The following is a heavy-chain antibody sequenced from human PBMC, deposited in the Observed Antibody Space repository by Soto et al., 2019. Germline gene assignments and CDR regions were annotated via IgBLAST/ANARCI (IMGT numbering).Heavy chain of an antibody. V-gene: IGHV3-21*01. CDR1: GFTFSSYS. CDR3: ARARHSGKYYFDY. J-gene: IGHJ4*02. Sequence: GGSLRLSCAASGFTFSSYSMNWVRQAPGKGLEWVSSISSSSSSYIYYADSVKGRFTISRDNAKNSLYLQMNSLRAEDTAVYYCARARHSGKYYFDYWGQGTLVTVSS. CDR2: ISSSSSSYI. D-gene: IGHD2-15*01.